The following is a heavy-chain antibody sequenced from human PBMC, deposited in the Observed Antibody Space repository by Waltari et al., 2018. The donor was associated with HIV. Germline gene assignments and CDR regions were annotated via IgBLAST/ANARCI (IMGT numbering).Heavy chain of an antibody. CDR3: ARDSAPGLAVDDDDGEFFYYGLDV. D-gene: IGHD6-19*01. J-gene: IGHJ6*01. CDR2: VNHVGRT. V-gene: IGHV4-34*01. CDR1: CGSFSAYY. Sequence: QVHLAQWGPGLLRPSETLPLTCAVYCGSFSAYYWSWIRPSPGRGREWIGEVNHVGRTNYSPSLKGRVTVSVDTSKNQFSLTMRSVTAADTAVYYCARDSAPGLAVDDDDGEFFYYGLDVWGQGTTVTVSS.